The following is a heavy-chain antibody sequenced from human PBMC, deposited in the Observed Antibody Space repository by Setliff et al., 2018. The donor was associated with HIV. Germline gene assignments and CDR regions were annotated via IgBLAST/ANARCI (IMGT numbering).Heavy chain of an antibody. J-gene: IGHJ5*02. CDR3: ARTWGAGVTGYWFEP. CDR2: MNPNSGNT. V-gene: IGHV1-8*01. CDR1: EYSFTSYD. Sequence: GASVKVSCKPSEYSFTSYDINWVRQATGQGLEWMGWMNPNSGNTGFAQKFQGRVTMTRNTSISTAYMELRSLRSEDTAVYFCARTWGAGVTGYWFEPWGQGTRVTVSS. D-gene: IGHD3-9*01.